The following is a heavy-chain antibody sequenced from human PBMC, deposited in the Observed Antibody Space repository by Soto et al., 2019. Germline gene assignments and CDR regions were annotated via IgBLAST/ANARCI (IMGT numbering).Heavy chain of an antibody. Sequence: GGSLRLSCAASGFTFSNAWMSWVRQAPGKGLEWVGRIKSKVDSATTDYAAPVKGRFSISRDDSRNTLYLQMNSLKIEETDVYYCTKDDPINRNWGQGTLVTVSS. V-gene: IGHV3-15*01. CDR3: TKDDPINRN. CDR2: IKSKVDSATT. J-gene: IGHJ4*02. CDR1: GFTFSNAW.